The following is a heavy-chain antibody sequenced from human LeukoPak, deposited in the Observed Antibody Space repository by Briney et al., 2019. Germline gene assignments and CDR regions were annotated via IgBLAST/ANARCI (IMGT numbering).Heavy chain of an antibody. CDR3: AREANMITSGGDYYYYGMDV. CDR2: MNPNSGNT. Sequence: ASVTVSCKASGYTFTSYDINWVRQATGQGLEWMGWMNPNSGNTGYAQKFQGRVTMTRNTSISTAYMELSSLRSEDTAVYYCAREANMITSGGDYYYYGMDVWGQGTTVTVSS. V-gene: IGHV1-8*01. CDR1: GYTFTSYD. D-gene: IGHD3-16*01. J-gene: IGHJ6*02.